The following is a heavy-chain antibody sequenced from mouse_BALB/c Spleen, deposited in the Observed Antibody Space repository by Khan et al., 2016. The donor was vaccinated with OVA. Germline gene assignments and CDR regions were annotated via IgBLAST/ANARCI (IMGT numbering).Heavy chain of an antibody. V-gene: IGHV1-76*01. CDR1: GYIFTSYW. CDR3: ARNDYGSTCTMDY. J-gene: IGHJ4*01. D-gene: IGHD1-1*01. Sequence: QVQLKQSGAELVRPGASVKLSCKTSGYIFTSYWIHWVKQRSRQGLEWIARIYPGTGSTYYNDKFKDTATLTADKSSSTAYMQLSSLKSEDSAVYFCARNDYGSTCTMDYWGQGTSVTVSS. CDR2: IYPGTGST.